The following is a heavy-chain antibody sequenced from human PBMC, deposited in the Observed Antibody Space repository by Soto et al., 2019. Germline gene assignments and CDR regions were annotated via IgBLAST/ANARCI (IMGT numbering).Heavy chain of an antibody. J-gene: IGHJ4*02. CDR1: GGSISSGDYY. Sequence: SETLSLTCTVSGGSISSGDYYWSWIRQPPGKGLEWIGYIYYSGSTTYHPSLRSRVTISVDKSKNHFSLKLTSVTAADTAVYYCARQRGGSWSGYSDFWGQGILVTVSS. V-gene: IGHV4-30-4*01. CDR2: IYYSGST. CDR3: ARQRGGSWSGYSDF. D-gene: IGHD3-3*01.